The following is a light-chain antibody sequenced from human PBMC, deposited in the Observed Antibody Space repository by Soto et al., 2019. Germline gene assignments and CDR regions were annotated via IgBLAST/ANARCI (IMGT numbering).Light chain of an antibody. CDR2: GAS. V-gene: IGKV1-5*01. Sequence: DIQLTQSPPTLSASVGDRVTITCRASQSIRYYLAWYQQMPGKAPKLLIYGASSLQSGVPSRFSGSGSGTEFTLTISSLQPDDVATYFCQHHNSSSQTFGQGTKVEIK. CDR3: QHHNSSSQT. CDR1: QSIRYY. J-gene: IGKJ1*01.